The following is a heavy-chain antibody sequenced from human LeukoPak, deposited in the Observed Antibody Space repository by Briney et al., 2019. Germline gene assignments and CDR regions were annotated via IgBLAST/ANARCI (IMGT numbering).Heavy chain of an antibody. CDR3: ARKPIYCGGDCYYFDY. D-gene: IGHD2-21*01. Sequence: GLCLRLSCAASGFTFSSYSMNCVRQAPGKGLEWVSAISSSSSYIYYADSVKGRFTISRDNAKNSLYLQMNSLRAEDTAVYYCARKPIYCGGDCYYFDYWGQGTLVTVSS. CDR1: GFTFSSYS. J-gene: IGHJ4*02. CDR2: ISSSSSYI. V-gene: IGHV3-21*01.